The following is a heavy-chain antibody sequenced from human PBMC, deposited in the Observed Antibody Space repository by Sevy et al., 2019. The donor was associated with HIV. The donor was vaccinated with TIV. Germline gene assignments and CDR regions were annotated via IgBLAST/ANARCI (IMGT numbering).Heavy chain of an antibody. CDR1: GFTSSSYA. J-gene: IGHJ4*02. CDR2: LSDSGVST. CDR3: ARDRATSATGTLFDY. D-gene: IGHD3-9*01. V-gene: IGHV3-23*01. Sequence: GGSLRLSCAASGFTSSSYAMSWVRQPPGRGLEWVSTLSDSGVSTYYPDSVKGRFTISRDNSKNILYLQMNSLRAEDTAVYYCARDRATSATGTLFDYWGQGTLVTVSS.